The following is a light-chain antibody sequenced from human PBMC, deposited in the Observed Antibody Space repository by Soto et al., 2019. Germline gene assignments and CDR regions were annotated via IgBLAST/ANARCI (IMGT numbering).Light chain of an antibody. CDR1: SSDVGGYNS. Sequence: QSVLTQPASLSGSPGQSITISCTGTSSDVGGYNSVSWYQQHPGKAPKVIIFDVSSRPSGVSSRFSGSKSGNTASLTISGLQAEDEADYYCCSYGSGSTLYVFGAGTTLTVL. J-gene: IGLJ1*01. CDR3: CSYGSGSTLYV. V-gene: IGLV2-14*03. CDR2: DVS.